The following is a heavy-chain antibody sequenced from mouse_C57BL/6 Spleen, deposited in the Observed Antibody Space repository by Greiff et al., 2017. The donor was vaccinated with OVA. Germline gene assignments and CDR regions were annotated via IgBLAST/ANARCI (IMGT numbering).Heavy chain of an antibody. D-gene: IGHD3-3*01. CDR3: ARGGRYFDY. J-gene: IGHJ2*01. Sequence: QVQLKESGAELVRPGASVKLSCKASGYTFTDYYINWVKQRPGQGLEWIARIYPGSGNTYYNEKFKGKATLTAEKSSSTAYMQLSSLTSEDSAVYFCARGGRYFDYWGQGTTLTVSS. CDR1: GYTFTDYY. V-gene: IGHV1-76*01. CDR2: IYPGSGNT.